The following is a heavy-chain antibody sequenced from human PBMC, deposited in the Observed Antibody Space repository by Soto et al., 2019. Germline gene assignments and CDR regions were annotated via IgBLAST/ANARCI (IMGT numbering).Heavy chain of an antibody. CDR2: IYWDDDK. J-gene: IGHJ6*02. CDR1: GFSLSTIGVG. D-gene: IGHD2-21*02. V-gene: IGHV2-5*02. Sequence: QITSKESGPTLVKPTQTLTLTCTFSGFSLSTIGVGVGWIRQPPGKALEWLALIYWDDDKRYSPSLKSRLTVTKVTSKNQVVLTMTNMDPVDTATYYCVQSRCGGDCLQSYSSHSYYGLDVWGQWTTVTVSS. CDR3: VQSRCGGDCLQSYSSHSYYGLDV.